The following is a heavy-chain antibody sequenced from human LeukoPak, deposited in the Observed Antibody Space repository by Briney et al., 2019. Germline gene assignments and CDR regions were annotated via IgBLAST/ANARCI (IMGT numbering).Heavy chain of an antibody. D-gene: IGHD3-3*01. V-gene: IGHV4-4*07. J-gene: IGHJ4*02. CDR2: IYTSGST. Sequence: PSETLSLTCTVSGGSISSYYWSWIRQPAGKGLEWIGRIYTSGSTNYNPSLKSRVTMSVDTSKNQFSLKLSSVTAADTAVYYCAASPIWSGHDIFDYWGQGTLVTVSS. CDR1: GGSISSYY. CDR3: AASPIWSGHDIFDY.